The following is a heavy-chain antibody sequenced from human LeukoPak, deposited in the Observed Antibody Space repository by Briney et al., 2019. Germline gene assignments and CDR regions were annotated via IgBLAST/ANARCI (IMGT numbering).Heavy chain of an antibody. CDR1: GRSFNNYY. V-gene: IGHV4-59*12. CDR3: ARVSTDYRGSLDY. Sequence: SETLSLTCTVSGRSFNNYYWNWIRKSPGKGLEWMGSIYYTGGTNNNPSLKGRVTLSVDTSKNQFSLKLTSVTASDTAVYYCARVSTDYRGSLDYWGQGTLVTVSS. D-gene: IGHD4-11*01. CDR2: IYYTGGT. J-gene: IGHJ4*02.